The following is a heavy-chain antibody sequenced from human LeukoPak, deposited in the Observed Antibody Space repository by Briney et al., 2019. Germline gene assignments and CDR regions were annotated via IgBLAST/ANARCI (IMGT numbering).Heavy chain of an antibody. V-gene: IGHV4-34*01. D-gene: IGHD3-3*01. CDR3: ARSDFWSGYYLFDY. CDR1: GGSFSGYY. CDR2: INHSGST. Sequence: SETLSLTCAVYGGSFSGYYWSWLRQPPGKGLEWIGEINHSGSTNYNPSLKSRVTISVDTSKNQLSLKLSSVTAADTAVYYCARSDFWSGYYLFDYWGQGTLVTVSS. J-gene: IGHJ4*02.